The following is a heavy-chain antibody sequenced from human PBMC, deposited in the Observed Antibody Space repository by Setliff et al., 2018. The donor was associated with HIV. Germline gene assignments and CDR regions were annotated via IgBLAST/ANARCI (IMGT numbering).Heavy chain of an antibody. D-gene: IGHD6-6*01. CDR1: GGTFSSFG. CDR3: ARGSSSGY. Sequence: SVKVSCKASGGTFSSFGINWIRQAPGQGLEWMGGIIPVFGKVEYAQRFQGRVKITADESTSTAYMEMSSLRSEDTAVYYCARGSSSGYWGQGTLVTVSS. CDR2: IIPVFGKV. V-gene: IGHV1-69*13. J-gene: IGHJ4*02.